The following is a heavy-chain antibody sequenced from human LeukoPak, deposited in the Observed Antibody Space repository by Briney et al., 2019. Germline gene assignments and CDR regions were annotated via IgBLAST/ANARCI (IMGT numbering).Heavy chain of an antibody. CDR3: ARDWPTLYKRYRGPPICSSTSCSHDPLDSSSRYGMDV. Sequence: ASVKVSCKASGYTFTSYGISWVRQAPGQGLEWMGWISAYNGNTNYAQKLQGRVTMTTDTSTSTAYMELRSLRSDDTAVYHCARDWPTLYKRYRGPPICSSTSCSHDPLDSSSRYGMDVWGQGTTVTVSS. J-gene: IGHJ6*02. CDR1: GYTFTSYG. V-gene: IGHV1-18*01. D-gene: IGHD2-2*01. CDR2: ISAYNGNT.